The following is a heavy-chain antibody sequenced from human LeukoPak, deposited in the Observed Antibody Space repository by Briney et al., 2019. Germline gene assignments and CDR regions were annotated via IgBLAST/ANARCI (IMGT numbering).Heavy chain of an antibody. J-gene: IGHJ4*02. Sequence: PSETLSLTCAVYGGSFSGYYWSWIRQPPGKGLEWIGEINHSGSTNYNPSLKSRVTISVDTSKNQFSLKLSSVTAADTAVYYCARASDFDWSLDWGQGTLVTVSS. V-gene: IGHV4-34*01. CDR2: INHSGST. CDR1: GGSFSGYY. D-gene: IGHD3-9*01. CDR3: ARASDFDWSLD.